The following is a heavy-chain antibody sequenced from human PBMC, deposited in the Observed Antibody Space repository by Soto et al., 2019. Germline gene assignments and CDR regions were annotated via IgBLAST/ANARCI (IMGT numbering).Heavy chain of an antibody. Sequence: GASVKVSCKASGYTFTSYAMHWVRQAPGQGLEWMGWINAGNGNTKYSQKFQGRVTITRDTSASTAYMELSSLRSEDTAVYYCARGWPTPQPSGYSGCPDYWGQGTLVTVSS. V-gene: IGHV1-3*01. D-gene: IGHD3-22*01. CDR1: GYTFTSYA. CDR3: ARGWPTPQPSGYSGCPDY. J-gene: IGHJ4*02. CDR2: INAGNGNT.